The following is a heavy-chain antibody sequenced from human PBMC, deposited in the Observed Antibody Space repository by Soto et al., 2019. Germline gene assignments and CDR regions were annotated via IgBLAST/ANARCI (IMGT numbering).Heavy chain of an antibody. Sequence: QVQLVESGGGVVQPGRSLRLSCAASGFTFSSYGMHWVRQAPGKGLEWVAVISYAGDYKYYADSVKGRFSISRDNSKNTLQLRMNTLRPEEKAGCCYAKGGGGSSWYEGDSWGQGTLVTDSS. CDR1: GFTFSSYG. CDR3: AKGGGGSSWYEGDS. V-gene: IGHV3-30*18. CDR2: ISYAGDYK. D-gene: IGHD6-13*01. J-gene: IGHJ5*01.